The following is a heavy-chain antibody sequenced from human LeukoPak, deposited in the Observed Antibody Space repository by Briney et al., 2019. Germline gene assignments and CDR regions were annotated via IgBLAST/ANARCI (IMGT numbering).Heavy chain of an antibody. V-gene: IGHV4-59*08. CDR3: ARRVGGTSFRDY. CDR2: MYHGGST. Sequence: PSETLSLTCTVSGGSISSYYWGWIRQPPGEGLEWIGNMYHGGSTYYNPSLKSRVTISRDTSKNQFSLKLSSVTAADTAVYYCARRVGGTSFRDYWGQGTLVTVSS. J-gene: IGHJ4*02. CDR1: GGSISSYY. D-gene: IGHD1-26*01.